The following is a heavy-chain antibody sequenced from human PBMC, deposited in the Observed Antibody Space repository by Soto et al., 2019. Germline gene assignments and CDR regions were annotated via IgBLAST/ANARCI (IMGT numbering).Heavy chain of an antibody. CDR3: ARALDFWRGAITSARFDP. CDR2: ISGSGAT. CDR1: GFTFINYA. J-gene: IGHJ5*02. D-gene: IGHD3-3*01. Sequence: EVQLLESGGGLAQPGGSLRLSCAASGFTFINYALTWVRQAPGRGLEWVSAISGSGATYYTESVKGRFTISRDNPENTLYLQMDSLRAEDTAIYYCARALDFWRGAITSARFDPWGQGTLVTVSS. V-gene: IGHV3-23*01.